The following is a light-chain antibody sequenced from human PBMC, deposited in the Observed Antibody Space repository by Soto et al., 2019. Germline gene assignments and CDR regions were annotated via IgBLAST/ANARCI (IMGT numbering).Light chain of an antibody. V-gene: IGLV3-21*02. J-gene: IGLJ2*01. CDR2: DVY. CDR1: DIGSQS. Sequence: SYELTQSPSVSVAPGQTATISCSGHDIGSQSVHWYQQRAGQAPVLVIYDVYDRPSGIPERFSGSISATTATLTISRVEVGDEADYYCQIWDGTLQHVIFGGGTKLIVL. CDR3: QIWDGTLQHVI.